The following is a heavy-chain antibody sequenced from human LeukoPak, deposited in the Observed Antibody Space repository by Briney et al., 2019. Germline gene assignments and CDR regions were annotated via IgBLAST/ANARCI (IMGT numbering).Heavy chain of an antibody. V-gene: IGHV3-21*01. D-gene: IGHD4-17*01. CDR2: ISSSSSYI. CDR1: GFTFSSYS. J-gene: IGHJ4*02. Sequence: GGSLRLSCAASGFTFSSYSMNWVRQAPGKGLEWVSSISSSSSYIYYADSVKGRFTISRDNAKNSLYLQMNSLRAEDTAVYYCARGHDYGDYGPQDYWGQGTLVTVSS. CDR3: ARGHDYGDYGPQDY.